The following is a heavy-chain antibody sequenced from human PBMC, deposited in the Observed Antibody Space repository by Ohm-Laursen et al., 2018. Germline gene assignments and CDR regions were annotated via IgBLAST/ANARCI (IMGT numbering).Heavy chain of an antibody. D-gene: IGHD5-18*01. CDR3: AKAPSRNSYGIDY. Sequence: SLRLSCAASGFSFFNFAMTWVRQSPGKGLEWVSAIRGSGDSSSYADSVKGRFTISRDNSKNTVFLQMNSLRGEDTAIYYCAKAPSRNSYGIDYWGQGTLVTVSS. V-gene: IGHV3-23*01. CDR2: IRGSGDSS. CDR1: GFSFFNFA. J-gene: IGHJ4*02.